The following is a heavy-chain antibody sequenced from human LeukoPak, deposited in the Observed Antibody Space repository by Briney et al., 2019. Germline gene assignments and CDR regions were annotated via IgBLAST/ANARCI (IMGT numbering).Heavy chain of an antibody. D-gene: IGHD5-18*01. Sequence: GESLKISCKVSGYKFTSYWIGWVRQMPGTGLEWMGIIYPGDSDTRYSPSFQGQVTISADKSISTTYLQWSSLKASDTAMYFCARAGYSYGKYFEYWGQGTLVTVSS. CDR1: GYKFTSYW. J-gene: IGHJ4*02. V-gene: IGHV5-51*01. CDR3: ARAGYSYGKYFEY. CDR2: IYPGDSDT.